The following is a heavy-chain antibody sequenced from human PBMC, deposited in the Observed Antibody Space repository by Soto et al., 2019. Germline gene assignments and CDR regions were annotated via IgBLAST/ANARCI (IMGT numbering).Heavy chain of an antibody. J-gene: IGHJ2*01. CDR1: GFTFSSYG. V-gene: IGHV3-30*18. CDR2: ISYDGSNK. Sequence: QVQLVESGGGVVQPGRSLRISCAASGFTFSSYGMHWVRQAPGKGLEWVAVISYDGSNKYYADSVKGRFTISRDNSKNTLYLQMNSLRAEDTAVYYCSKTYFDLWGRGTLVTVSS. CDR3: SKTYFDL.